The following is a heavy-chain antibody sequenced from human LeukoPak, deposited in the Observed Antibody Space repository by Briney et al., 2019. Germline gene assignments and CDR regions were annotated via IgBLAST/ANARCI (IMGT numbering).Heavy chain of an antibody. V-gene: IGHV4-39*01. CDR1: GGSISSSSYY. J-gene: IGHJ6*03. CDR3: ARQWVGKHIVVVTAGYYYMDV. D-gene: IGHD2-21*02. Sequence: PSETLSLTCTVSGGSISSSSYYWGWIRQPPGKGLEWIGSIYYSGSTYYNPSLKSRVTISVDTSKNQFSLKLSSVTAADTAVYYCARQWVGKHIVVVTAGYYYMDVWGKGTTVTISS. CDR2: IYYSGST.